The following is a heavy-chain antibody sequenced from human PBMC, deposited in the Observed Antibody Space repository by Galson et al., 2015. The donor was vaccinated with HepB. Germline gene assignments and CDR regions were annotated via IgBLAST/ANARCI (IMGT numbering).Heavy chain of an antibody. Sequence: ETLSLTCTVSGGSISSSIYYWGWIRQPPGKGLEWIGSIYYSGSTDYNPSLKSRVTISVDTSKNQFSLKVNSVTAADTAVYYCARQWGGYCSGGSCYPITDWGQGTLVTVSS. CDR3: ARQWGGYCSGGSCYPITD. CDR2: IYYSGST. D-gene: IGHD2-15*01. J-gene: IGHJ4*02. V-gene: IGHV4-39*01. CDR1: GGSISSSIYY.